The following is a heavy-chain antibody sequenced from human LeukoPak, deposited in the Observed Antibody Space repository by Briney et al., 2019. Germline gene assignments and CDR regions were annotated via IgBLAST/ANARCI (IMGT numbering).Heavy chain of an antibody. J-gene: IGHJ4*02. CDR3: VKDLLGYCSSTSCYATGPFDY. CDR2: ISTNGDHT. CDR1: GFSFSNYA. V-gene: IGHV3-64D*09. D-gene: IGHD2-2*01. Sequence: PGGSLRLSCSASGFSFSNYAMHWVRQAPGKGLEYVSAISTNGDHTYYADSVQGRFTISRDDSKNTLYLQMSSLRAEDTALYYCVKDLLGYCSSTSCYATGPFDYWGQGTLVTVSS.